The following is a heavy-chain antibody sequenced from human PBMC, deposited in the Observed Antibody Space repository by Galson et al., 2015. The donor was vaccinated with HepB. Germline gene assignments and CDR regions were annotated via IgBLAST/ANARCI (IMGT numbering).Heavy chain of an antibody. CDR1: GFIFSSYN. Sequence: SLRLSCAASGFIFSSYNMNWVRQAPGKGLEWVSSTSGSGGYVYYADSVKGRFTISRDNPKDSLYLQMNSLSAEDTAVYYCARETLCGGDCRTLDLGSWGQGSLVTVSS. CDR3: ARETLCGGDCRTLDLGS. D-gene: IGHD2-21*02. V-gene: IGHV3-21*01. CDR2: TSGSGGYV. J-gene: IGHJ5*02.